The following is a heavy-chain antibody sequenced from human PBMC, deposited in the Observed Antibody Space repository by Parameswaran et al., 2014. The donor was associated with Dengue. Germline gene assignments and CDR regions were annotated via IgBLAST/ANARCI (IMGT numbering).Heavy chain of an antibody. CDR2: ITNSGDNT. D-gene: IGHD2/OR15-2a*01. J-gene: IGHJ1*01. V-gene: IGHV3-23*01. Sequence: WIRQPPGKGLEWVSSITNSGDNTYYADSVKGRFTISRDNSKDTLYLQMSSLRAEDTAVYYCAKDVEYFLWGVFQHWGQGALVTVSS. CDR3: AKDVEYFLWGVFQH.